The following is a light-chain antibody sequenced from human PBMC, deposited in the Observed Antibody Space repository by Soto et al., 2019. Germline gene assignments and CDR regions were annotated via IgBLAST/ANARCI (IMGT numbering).Light chain of an antibody. Sequence: IQLTQSPSSLSASVGDRVTITCRASQGISSYLAWYQQKPGKAPKLLIYAASTLQSGVPSRFSGSGSGTEFTLTISSLQAEDFATYFCQESYTSPAVSFGGGTKVEIK. J-gene: IGKJ4*01. CDR3: QESYTSPAVS. CDR1: QGISSY. V-gene: IGKV1-9*01. CDR2: AAS.